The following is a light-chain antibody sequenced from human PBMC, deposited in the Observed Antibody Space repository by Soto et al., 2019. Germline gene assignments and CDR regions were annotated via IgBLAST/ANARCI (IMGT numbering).Light chain of an antibody. CDR2: GAS. V-gene: IGKV3-20*01. Sequence: EIVLTQSPGTLSLSPGDRATLSCRASQSVSSSYLAWYQQKPGQAPRLLIYGASNRATGIPDRFSGSGSGTDFTLTISRLEPEDFAVYYCQQYDTSPPFTFGPGTKVDFK. CDR1: QSVSSSY. J-gene: IGKJ3*01. CDR3: QQYDTSPPFT.